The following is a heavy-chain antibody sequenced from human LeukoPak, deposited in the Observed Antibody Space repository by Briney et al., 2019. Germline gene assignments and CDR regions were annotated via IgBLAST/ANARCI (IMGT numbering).Heavy chain of an antibody. CDR1: GFSVSSND. CDR2: IHSGGTR. D-gene: IGHD2-2*01. V-gene: IGHV3-53*01. CDR3: ASWYHIDY. J-gene: IGHJ4*02. Sequence: GGSLRLSCAASGFSVSSNDMRWVRQARGKGREGGSLIHSGGTRYTASARGRFTISRDNSKNTLYLQMNSLSAEDTAMYYCASWYHIDYWGQGTLVTVSS.